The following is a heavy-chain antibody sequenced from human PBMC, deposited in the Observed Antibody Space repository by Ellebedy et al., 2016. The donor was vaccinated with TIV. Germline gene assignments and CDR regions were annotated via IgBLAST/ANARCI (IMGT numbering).Heavy chain of an antibody. CDR3: ATDGTYGNFDN. CDR2: INNDATST. Sequence: GESLKISCAASGFPFSVYWMHWVRQAPGKGLVWVSRINNDATSTTYADSVKGRFTISRDNARKTVYLQMSSLRAEDTAVYYCATDGTYGNFDNWGQGTLVTVSS. CDR1: GFPFSVYW. J-gene: IGHJ4*02. D-gene: IGHD1-26*01. V-gene: IGHV3-74*03.